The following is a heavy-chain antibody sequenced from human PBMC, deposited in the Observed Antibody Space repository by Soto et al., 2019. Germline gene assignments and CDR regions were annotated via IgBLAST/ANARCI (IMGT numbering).Heavy chain of an antibody. J-gene: IGHJ4*02. CDR2: IYYSGST. CDR1: GASINSGSYY. D-gene: IGHD3-10*01. CDR3: ARQRNYFGAATYYKNFDY. V-gene: IGHV4-39*01. Sequence: SETLSLTCTFSGASINSGSYYWGWIRQPPGQGLEWIASIYYSGSTFYNPSLQSRVTIFVDASKKQFSLRLSSVTAADTAVYYCARQRNYFGAATYYKNFDYWGQGTLVTVSS.